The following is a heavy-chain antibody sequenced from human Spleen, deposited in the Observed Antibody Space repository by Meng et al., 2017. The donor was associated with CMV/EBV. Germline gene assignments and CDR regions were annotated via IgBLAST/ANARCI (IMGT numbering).Heavy chain of an antibody. Sequence: GGSLRLSCAAPGFTFSSYGMHWVRQAPGKGLEWVAFIRYDGSSKYYADSVKGRFTISRDNSKNTLYLQMNSLRAEDTAVYYCACPYLPIVVVPAAKENPWGQGTLVTVSS. D-gene: IGHD2-2*01. V-gene: IGHV3-30*02. CDR2: IRYDGSSK. J-gene: IGHJ5*02. CDR3: ACPYLPIVVVPAAKENP. CDR1: GFTFSSYG.